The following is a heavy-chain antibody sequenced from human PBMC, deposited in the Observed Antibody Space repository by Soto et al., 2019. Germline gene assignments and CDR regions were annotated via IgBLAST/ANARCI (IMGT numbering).Heavy chain of an antibody. CDR2: ISYDASNK. CDR1: GLHCISYA. D-gene: IGHD6-19*01. V-gene: IGHV3-30*04. CDR3: ARDSSGWAYYFDY. J-gene: IGHJ4*02. Sequence: GGSHRLSCTASGLHCISYAMHWVRQAPGKGLEWVAVISYDASNKDYADSVKGRFTISRDNSKNTLYVQMNSLRAEDTAMYFCARDSSGWAYYFDYWGQGALVTVSS.